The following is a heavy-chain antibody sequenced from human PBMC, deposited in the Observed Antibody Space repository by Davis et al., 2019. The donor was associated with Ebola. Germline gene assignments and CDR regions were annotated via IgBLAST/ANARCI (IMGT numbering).Heavy chain of an antibody. V-gene: IGHV3-30-3*01. CDR2: ISYDGSNK. CDR1: GFTFSSYA. CDR3: ARDPSSGWYGSFFYEYYFDY. J-gene: IGHJ4*02. Sequence: GGSLRLSCAASGFTFSSYAMHWVRQAPGKGLEWVAVISYDGSNKYYADSVKGRFTISRDNSKNTLYLQMNSLRAEDTAVYYCARDPSSGWYGSFFYEYYFDYWGQGTLVTVSS. D-gene: IGHD6-19*01.